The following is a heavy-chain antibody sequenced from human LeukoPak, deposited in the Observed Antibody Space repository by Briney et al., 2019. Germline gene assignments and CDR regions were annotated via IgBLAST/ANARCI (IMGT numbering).Heavy chain of an antibody. CDR3: VGSTGFPYYFDY. V-gene: IGHV5-51*01. J-gene: IGHJ4*02. CDR2: LYPGSSET. D-gene: IGHD3-9*01. CDR1: GYSFSCYW. Sequence: GAPLQISCKASGYSFSCYWIGWVRQMPGKGPECMAILYPGSSETRYSPSFQGQVTVSADESISTAYLQWSSLKASDTAMYYCVGSTGFPYYFDYWGQGTLVTVSS.